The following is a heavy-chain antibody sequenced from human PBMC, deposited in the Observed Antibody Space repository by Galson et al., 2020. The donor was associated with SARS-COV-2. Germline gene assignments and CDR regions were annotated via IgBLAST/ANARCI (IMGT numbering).Heavy chain of an antibody. D-gene: IGHD6-13*01. CDR2: IIPIFRTA. CDR3: SRTGYRSSSIYYGMYV. CDR1: GGTFSSYA. V-gene: IGHV1-69*13. J-gene: IGHJ6*02. Sequence: SMKISCKASGGTFSSYAISWVRQAPGQGLERMGGIIPIFRTANYAQEFQSRVTINADESTSTAYMELSSMRSKEMAVYYCSRTGYRSSSIYYGMYVWAQVTTVTVSS.